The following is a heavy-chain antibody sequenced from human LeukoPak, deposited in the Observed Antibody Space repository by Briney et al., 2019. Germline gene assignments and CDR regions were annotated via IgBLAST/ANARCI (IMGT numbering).Heavy chain of an antibody. CDR1: GFTFSSYD. CDR2: ISYDGSNK. D-gene: IGHD2-2*01. CDR3: AKDRRYCSSTSCYLDY. J-gene: IGHJ4*02. V-gene: IGHV3-30*18. Sequence: GGSLRLSCAASGFTFSSYDMHWVRQAPGKGLEWVAVISYDGSNKYYADPVKGRFTISRDNSKNTLYLQMNSLRAEDTAVYYCAKDRRYCSSTSCYLDYWGQGTLVTVSS.